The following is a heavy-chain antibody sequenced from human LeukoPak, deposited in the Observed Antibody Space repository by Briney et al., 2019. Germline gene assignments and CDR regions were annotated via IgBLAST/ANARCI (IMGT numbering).Heavy chain of an antibody. D-gene: IGHD2-2*01. J-gene: IGHJ5*02. CDR1: GGSFSGYY. CDR2: INHSGST. Sequence: SGTLSLTCAVYGGSFSGYYWSWIRQPPGKGLEWIGEINHSGSTNYNPSLKSRVTISVDTSKNQFSLKLSSVTAADTAVYYCARVGVVVPAARAWFDPWGQGTLVTVSS. CDR3: ARVGVVVPAARAWFDP. V-gene: IGHV4-34*01.